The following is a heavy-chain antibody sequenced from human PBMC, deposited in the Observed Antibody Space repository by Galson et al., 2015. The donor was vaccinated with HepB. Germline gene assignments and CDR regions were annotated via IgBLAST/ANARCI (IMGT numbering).Heavy chain of an antibody. CDR2: ISGSGGST. CDR3: AKQARGYSSSCFDY. V-gene: IGHV3-23*01. CDR1: GFTFDDYA. Sequence: SLRLSCAASGFTFDDYAMHWVRQAPGKGLEWVSAISGSGGSTYYADSVKGRFTISRDNSKNTLYLQMNSLRAEDTAVYYCAKQARGYSSSCFDYWGQGTLVTVSS. J-gene: IGHJ4*02. D-gene: IGHD6-13*01.